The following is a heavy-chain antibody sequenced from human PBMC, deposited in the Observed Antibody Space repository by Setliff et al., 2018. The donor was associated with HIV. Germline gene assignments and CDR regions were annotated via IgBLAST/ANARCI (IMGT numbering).Heavy chain of an antibody. Sequence: SETLSLTCTVSGGSIGSTDYYWGWIRQPPGKGLEWIGTIDYSGNTHYNPSLKSRVTISVDTSKNQFSLKLSSVTAADTAVYYCARGDYYDSPGGSLRLSWG. CDR3: ARGDYYDSPGGSLRLS. V-gene: IGHV4-39*07. J-gene: IGHJ5*01. D-gene: IGHD3-22*01. CDR1: GGSIGSTDYY. CDR2: IDYSGNT.